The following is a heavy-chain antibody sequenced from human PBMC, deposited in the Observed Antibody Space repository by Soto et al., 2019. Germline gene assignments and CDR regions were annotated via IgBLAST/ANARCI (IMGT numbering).Heavy chain of an antibody. D-gene: IGHD6-25*01. V-gene: IGHV5-10-1*01. J-gene: IGHJ4*02. Sequence: PGESLKISCTGFGYSFTTYWISWVRQMPGKGLEWMGRIDPSDSYTKYSPSFQGHVTLSTDKSINIAYLQWSSLNASDTAMYYCARHFSGLHAMAHFDLWGQGTPVTVSS. CDR3: ARHFSGLHAMAHFDL. CDR2: IDPSDSYT. CDR1: GYSFTTYW.